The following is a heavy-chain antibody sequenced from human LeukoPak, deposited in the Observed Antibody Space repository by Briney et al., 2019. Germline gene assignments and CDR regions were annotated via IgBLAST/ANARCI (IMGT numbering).Heavy chain of an antibody. CDR3: AKSLSGWLYRFDY. CDR2: IKQDGSEK. J-gene: IGHJ4*02. D-gene: IGHD6-19*01. Sequence: GGSLRLSCAASGFTFSSYWMSWVRQAPGKGLEWVANIKQDGSEKYYVDSVKGRFTISRDNSKNTLYLQMNNLRVEDTAVYYCAKSLSGWLYRFDYWGQGTLVTVSS. V-gene: IGHV3-7*03. CDR1: GFTFSSYW.